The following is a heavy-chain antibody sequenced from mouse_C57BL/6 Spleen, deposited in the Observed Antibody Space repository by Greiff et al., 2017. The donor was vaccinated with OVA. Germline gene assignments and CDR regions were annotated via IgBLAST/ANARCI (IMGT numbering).Heavy chain of an antibody. D-gene: IGHD4-1*01. J-gene: IGHJ1*03. Sequence: VKLVESGPGLVQPSQSLSITCTVSGFSLTSYGVHWVRQPPGKGLEWLGVIWSGGSTDYNAAFISRLSISKDNSKSQVFFKMNSLQADDTAIYYCAKNSLTGTGWYFDVWGTGTTVTVSS. CDR3: AKNSLTGTGWYFDV. CDR2: IWSGGST. V-gene: IGHV2-4*01. CDR1: GFSLTSYG.